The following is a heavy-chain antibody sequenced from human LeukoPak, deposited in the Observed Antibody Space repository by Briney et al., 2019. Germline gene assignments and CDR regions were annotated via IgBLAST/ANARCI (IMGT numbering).Heavy chain of an antibody. CDR1: GGPINTYF. J-gene: IGHJ4*01. V-gene: IGHV4-4*07. CDR3: ATGGYSAWCDY. CDR2: IDSSGTT. D-gene: IGHD6-19*01. Sequence: SETLSLTCSVSGGPINTYFWSWIRQPAGKGLEWIGRIDSSGTTSLNPSLKSRVTISQDKSKKQFSLKLSSVTAADTAVYYCATGGYSAWCDYWGHGTQVIVSS.